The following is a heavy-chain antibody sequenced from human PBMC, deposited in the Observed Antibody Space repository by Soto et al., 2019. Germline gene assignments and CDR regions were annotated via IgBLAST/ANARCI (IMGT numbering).Heavy chain of an antibody. J-gene: IGHJ4*02. D-gene: IGHD1-26*01. Sequence: QVQLQESGPGLVKPSETLSLTCTVSGGSISSYYWSWIRQPPGKGLEWIGYIYYSGSTNYNPSLKSRVTISVDTSKNQFSLKLSSVTAADTAVYYCARDQVAAPYDFDYWGQGTRVTVSS. CDR2: IYYSGST. CDR3: ARDQVAAPYDFDY. V-gene: IGHV4-59*01. CDR1: GGSISSYY.